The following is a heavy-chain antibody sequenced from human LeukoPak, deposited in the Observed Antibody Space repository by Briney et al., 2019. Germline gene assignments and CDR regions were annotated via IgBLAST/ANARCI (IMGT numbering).Heavy chain of an antibody. CDR3: AKVTTGIAAAGIDC. CDR2: ASYDGSEK. CDR1: GFTFSSYG. Sequence: TGRSLRLSCAASGFTFSSYGMHWVRQAPGKGLEWVAAASYDGSEKYYADTVKGRFTISRDNSKNTLYLQMNSLRADDTAVYFCAKVTTGIAAAGIDCWGQGTLVIVSS. D-gene: IGHD6-13*01. V-gene: IGHV3-30*18. J-gene: IGHJ4*02.